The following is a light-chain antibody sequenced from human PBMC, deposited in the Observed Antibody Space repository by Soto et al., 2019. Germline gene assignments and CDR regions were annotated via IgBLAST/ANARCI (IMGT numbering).Light chain of an antibody. J-gene: IGKJ2*01. CDR3: QQYNNWPYT. V-gene: IGKV3-15*01. Sequence: EIVMTQSPDTLSVSPGESATLSCRARQSISNNLAWYQQKPGQAPRLLIYGASTRTTVIPARFSGSGSGTEFTLTISSLQSEDFAFYYCQQYNNWPYTFAQGTKLEI. CDR2: GAS. CDR1: QSISNN.